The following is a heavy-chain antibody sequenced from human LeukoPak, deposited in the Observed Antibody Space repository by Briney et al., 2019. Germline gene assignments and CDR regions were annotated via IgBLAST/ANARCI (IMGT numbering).Heavy chain of an antibody. Sequence: PGGSLRLSCVASGFMFSDYYMSWIRQAPGEPLEWISYISSTTGYTNYADSVRGRFSISRDNAKNSVYLQMNSLRAEDTAVYYCAGDLYTFSSAPAYWGQGTLVTVSS. CDR2: ISSTTGYT. J-gene: IGHJ4*02. CDR3: AGDLYTFSSAPAY. V-gene: IGHV3-11*06. CDR1: GFMFSDYY. D-gene: IGHD6-6*01.